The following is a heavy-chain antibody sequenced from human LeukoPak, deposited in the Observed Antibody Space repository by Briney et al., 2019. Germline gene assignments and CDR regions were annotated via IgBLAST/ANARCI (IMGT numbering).Heavy chain of an antibody. Sequence: SQTLPLTCTVSGGSISSGGYYWSWIRQHPGKGLEWIGYIYYSGSTYYNPSLKSRVTISVDTSKNQFSLKLSSVTAADTAVYYCARDTGVVVGYFQHWGQGTLVTVSS. V-gene: IGHV4-31*03. J-gene: IGHJ1*01. CDR2: IYYSGST. D-gene: IGHD2-15*01. CDR3: ARDTGVVVGYFQH. CDR1: GGSISSGGYY.